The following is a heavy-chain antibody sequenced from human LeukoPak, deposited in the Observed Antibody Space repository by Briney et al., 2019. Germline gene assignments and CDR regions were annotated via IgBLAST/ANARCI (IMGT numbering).Heavy chain of an antibody. CDR3: AREGVSGATANHYDY. Sequence: GGSLRLSCAASGFTFSVYSMNWVRQAPGKGLEWVSSISSSSSYIYYADSVKGRFTISRDNSKNTLSLQMNSLRAEDTGVYYCAREGVSGATANHYDYWGQGALVTVSS. J-gene: IGHJ4*02. D-gene: IGHD1-26*01. CDR2: ISSSSSYI. CDR1: GFTFSVYS. V-gene: IGHV3-21*01.